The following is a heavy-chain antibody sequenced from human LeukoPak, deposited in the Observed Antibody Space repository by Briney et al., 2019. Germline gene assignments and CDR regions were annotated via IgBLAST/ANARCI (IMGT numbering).Heavy chain of an antibody. V-gene: IGHV3-21*01. J-gene: IGHJ6*04. CDR3: AELGIMIGGV. D-gene: IGHD3-16*01. CDR1: GFTFDDYG. Sequence: PGGSLRLSCAASGFTFDDYGMSWVRQAPGKGLEWVSSISSSSSYIYYADSVKGRFTISRDNAKNSLYLQMNSLRAEDTAVYYCAELGIMIGGVWGKGTTVTISS. CDR2: ISSSSSYI.